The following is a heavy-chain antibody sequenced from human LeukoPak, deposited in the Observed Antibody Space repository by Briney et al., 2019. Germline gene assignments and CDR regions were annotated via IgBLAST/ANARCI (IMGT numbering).Heavy chain of an antibody. D-gene: IGHD1-14*01. V-gene: IGHV3-48*03. Sequence: GSLRLSCTASGFTFSNYEMNWVRQAPGKGLEWVSYISNRGSNIFYADSVGGRFTISRDNAKNSLYLQMTSLRAEDTAVYSCVRQSGVTFGYSFDYWGQGTLVTVSS. CDR1: GFTFSNYE. J-gene: IGHJ4*02. CDR2: ISNRGSNI. CDR3: VRQSGVTFGYSFDY.